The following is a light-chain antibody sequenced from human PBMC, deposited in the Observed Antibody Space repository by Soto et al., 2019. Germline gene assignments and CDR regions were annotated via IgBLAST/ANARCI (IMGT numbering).Light chain of an antibody. J-gene: IGKJ1*01. CDR1: QSVSSY. V-gene: IGKV3-11*01. CDR2: DTS. Sequence: EIVLTQSPATLSLSPGERATLSCRASQSVSSYLAWFQQKPGQAPRLLIYDTSNRATGFPARFSGSGSGTDFTLTISSLEPEDFAVYYCQQRSNWPPTFGQGTKVEIK. CDR3: QQRSNWPPT.